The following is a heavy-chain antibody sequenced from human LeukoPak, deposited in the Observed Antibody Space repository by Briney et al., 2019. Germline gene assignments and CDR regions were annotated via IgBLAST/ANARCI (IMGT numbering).Heavy chain of an antibody. CDR1: GFTFDDYA. Sequence: GGSLRLSCAASGFTFDDYAMHWVRQAPGKGLEWVSGISWNSGSIGYADSVKGRFTISRDNAKNSLYLQMNSLRAEDTALYYCAKDIAAAADGGYDYWGQGTLVTVSS. CDR2: ISWNSGSI. J-gene: IGHJ4*02. D-gene: IGHD6-13*01. V-gene: IGHV3-9*01. CDR3: AKDIAAAADGGYDY.